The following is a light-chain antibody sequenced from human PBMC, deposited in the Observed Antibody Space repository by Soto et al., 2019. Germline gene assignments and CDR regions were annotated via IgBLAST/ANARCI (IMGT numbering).Light chain of an antibody. Sequence: DIQMTQSPSSLSASVGDRVTITCRASQDIGYYLGWYQQKPGKAPKRLIYAASTLQGGVPSRFSATGSGTEFILTVTSLQPEDFATYYCQQSYRTPWTFGQGTKVDIK. V-gene: IGKV1-39*01. CDR3: QQSYRTPWT. CDR1: QDIGYY. J-gene: IGKJ1*01. CDR2: AAS.